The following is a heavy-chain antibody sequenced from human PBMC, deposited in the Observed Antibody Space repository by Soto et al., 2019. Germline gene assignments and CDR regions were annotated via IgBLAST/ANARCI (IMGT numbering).Heavy chain of an antibody. V-gene: IGHV3-53*02. CDR3: AKKSPSSIQGWAFAMDV. CDR1: GFTVTTNY. CDR2: TFSGGST. D-gene: IGHD1-26*01. Sequence: EVQLVETGGGLIQPGGSLRLSCLASGFTVTTNYMIWVRQPPGKGLEWVSTTFSGGSTNYADSVRGRFSISRDNSKNGVYLQMNNVRVEDTAVYYCAKKSPSSIQGWAFAMDVWGQGTTVSVSS. J-gene: IGHJ6*02.